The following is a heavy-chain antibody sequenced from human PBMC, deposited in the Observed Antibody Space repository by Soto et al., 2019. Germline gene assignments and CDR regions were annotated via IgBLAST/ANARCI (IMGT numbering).Heavy chain of an antibody. CDR1: GFTADDYA. J-gene: IGHJ4*02. CDR3: AKYMNWGVMTTMHFFDS. D-gene: IGHD4-17*01. CDR2: ISSNSDPI. Sequence: EVQLVESGGGLVQPGRSLRLSCVASGFTADDYAMHWVRQAPGKGLERVSGISSNSDPIDSADSVKGRFTISRDNAKNSLFLYMISLRPEDTALYYCAKYMNWGVMTTMHFFDSCVQGTLVTVS. V-gene: IGHV3-9*02.